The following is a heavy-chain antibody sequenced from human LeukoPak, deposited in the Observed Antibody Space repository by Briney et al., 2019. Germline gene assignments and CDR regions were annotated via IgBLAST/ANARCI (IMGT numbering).Heavy chain of an antibody. Sequence: SETLSLTCTVSGGSITSSNYYWAWIRQPPGKGLEWIGSVYYGGNTYYNPSLRSRLTISVDTSKIQFSLRLTSVTAADTAVYYCARQASTSGTYLLYAFDIWCQGTMATVSA. CDR1: GGSITSSNYY. J-gene: IGHJ3*02. V-gene: IGHV4-39*01. CDR2: VYYGGNT. D-gene: IGHD1-26*01. CDR3: ARQASTSGTYLLYAFDI.